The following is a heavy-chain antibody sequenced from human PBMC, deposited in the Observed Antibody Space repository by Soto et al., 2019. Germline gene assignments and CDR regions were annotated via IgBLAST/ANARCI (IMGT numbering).Heavy chain of an antibody. D-gene: IGHD3-10*01. Sequence: QLQLQESGSGLVKPSQTLSLTCAVSSGSISSGGYSWSWLRQPPGKGLEWIGYIYHSGRTYYNPSLKSRVTISVDRSKNQFSLKLSSVTAADTAVYYCAGGPMVRGVRGPNWFDPWCQGTLVSVSS. V-gene: IGHV4-30-2*01. CDR3: AGGPMVRGVRGPNWFDP. J-gene: IGHJ5*02. CDR1: SGSISSGGYS. CDR2: IYHSGRT.